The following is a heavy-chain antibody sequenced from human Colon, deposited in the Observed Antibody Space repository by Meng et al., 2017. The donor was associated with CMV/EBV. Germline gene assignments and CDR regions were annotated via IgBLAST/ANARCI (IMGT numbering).Heavy chain of an antibody. J-gene: IGHJ4*02. Sequence: GGSLRLSCTVSGFTFSSYGMDWVRQAPGKGLEWVASISTRSRYIFYSDSVKGRFSISRDDATNSLYLRMSSLRAEDTAVYYCARDNPSYRPLDYWGQGTLVTVSS. CDR1: GFTFSSYG. D-gene: IGHD4-11*01. CDR3: ARDNPSYRPLDY. V-gene: IGHV3-21*01. CDR2: ISTRSRYI.